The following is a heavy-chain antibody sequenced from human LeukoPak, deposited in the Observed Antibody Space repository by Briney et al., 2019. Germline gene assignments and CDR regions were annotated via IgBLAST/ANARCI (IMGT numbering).Heavy chain of an antibody. Sequence: PSETLSLTCAVYGWSFSGYYWSWIRQPPGKGLEWIGEINHSGSTNYNPSLKSRVTISVDTSKNQFSLKLSSVTAADTAVYYCARRGNGLWFGKYYYYYGMDVWGKGTTVTVSS. CDR1: GWSFSGYY. CDR2: INHSGST. D-gene: IGHD3-10*01. J-gene: IGHJ6*04. V-gene: IGHV4-34*01. CDR3: ARRGNGLWFGKYYYYYGMDV.